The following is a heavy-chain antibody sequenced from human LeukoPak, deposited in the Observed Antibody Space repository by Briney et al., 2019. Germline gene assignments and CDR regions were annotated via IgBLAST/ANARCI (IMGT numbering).Heavy chain of an antibody. Sequence: PGGSLRLSCAASGFTFSSYSMNWVRQAPGKGLEWVSSISSSSSYIYYADSVKGRFTISRDNAKNSLYLQMNSLRAEDTAVYYCARGKPYSGYDHYYFDYWGQGTLVTVSS. CDR3: ARGKPYSGYDHYYFDY. D-gene: IGHD5-12*01. CDR2: ISSSSSYI. V-gene: IGHV3-21*01. J-gene: IGHJ4*02. CDR1: GFTFSSYS.